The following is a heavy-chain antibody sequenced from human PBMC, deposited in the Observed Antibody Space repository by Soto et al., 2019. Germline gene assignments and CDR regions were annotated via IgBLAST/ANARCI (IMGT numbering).Heavy chain of an antibody. CDR2: LIPIFGTA. CDR3: ASAGGQGYYESSGYYLIVDY. J-gene: IGHJ4*01. Sequence: SVKVSCMASGVTFSSYAISWVRPAPSQGLEWMGGLIPIFGTANYAQRFQGRVTITADKCTSTAYMELSSLRSEDTAVYYCASAGGQGYYESSGYYLIVDYWG. CDR1: GVTFSSYA. D-gene: IGHD3-22*01. V-gene: IGHV1-69*06.